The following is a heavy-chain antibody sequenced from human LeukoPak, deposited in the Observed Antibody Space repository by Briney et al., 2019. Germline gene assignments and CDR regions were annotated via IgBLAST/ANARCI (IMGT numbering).Heavy chain of an antibody. CDR3: ARDSGDIVVVDYYYGMDV. Sequence: PGGSLRLSCAASGFTFSSYGMHWVRQAPGKGLEWVAVIWYDGSNKYYADSVKGRFTISRDNSKNTLYLQMNSLRAEDTAVYYCARDSGDIVVVDYYYGMDVWGQGTTVTVSS. CDR2: IWYDGSNK. J-gene: IGHJ6*02. D-gene: IGHD2-15*01. CDR1: GFTFSSYG. V-gene: IGHV3-33*01.